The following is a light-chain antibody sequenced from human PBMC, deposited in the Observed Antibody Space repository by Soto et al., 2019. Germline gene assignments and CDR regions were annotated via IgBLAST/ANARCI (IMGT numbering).Light chain of an antibody. CDR1: SSDVGNYNY. CDR3: CSYAGSYSYV. Sequence: CAGTSSDVGNYNYVSWYQEQPGKAPKLMIYDVSKRPSGVPDRFSGSKSGNTASLTISGLQAEDEADYYCCSYAGSYSYVFGTGTKVTVL. J-gene: IGLJ1*01. V-gene: IGLV2-11*03. CDR2: DVS.